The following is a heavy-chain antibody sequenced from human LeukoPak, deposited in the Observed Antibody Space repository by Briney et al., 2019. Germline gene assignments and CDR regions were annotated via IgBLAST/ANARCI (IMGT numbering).Heavy chain of an antibody. CDR2: ISYDGSNK. J-gene: IGHJ6*02. D-gene: IGHD1-26*01. Sequence: PGRSLRLSCAASGFTFSSYGMHWVRQAPGKGLEWVAVISYDGSNKYYADSVKGRFTISRDNSKNTLFLQMNSLRTEDTAVYYCAKATSGSFMDFYGLAVWGQGTTVAVSS. CDR3: AKATSGSFMDFYGLAV. CDR1: GFTFSSYG. V-gene: IGHV3-30*18.